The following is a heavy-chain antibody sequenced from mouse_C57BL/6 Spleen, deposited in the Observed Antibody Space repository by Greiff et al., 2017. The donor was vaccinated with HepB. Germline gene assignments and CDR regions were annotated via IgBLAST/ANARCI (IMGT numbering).Heavy chain of an antibody. CDR3: ARREVYMDY. V-gene: IGHV1-69*01. CDR2: IDPSDSYT. CDR1: GYTFTSYW. J-gene: IGHJ4*01. Sequence: QVQLQQPGAELVMPGASVKLSCKASGYTFTSYWMHWVKQRPGQGLEWIGEIDPSDSYTNYNQKFKGKSTLTVDKSSSTAYMQLSSLTSEDSAVYYCARREVYMDYWGQGTSVTVSS.